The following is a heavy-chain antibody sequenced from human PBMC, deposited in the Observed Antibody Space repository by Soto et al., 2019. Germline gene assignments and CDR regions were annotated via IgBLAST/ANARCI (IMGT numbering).Heavy chain of an antibody. CDR1: GFTFSSYA. Sequence: GGSPRLSCAASGFTFSSYAMHWVRQAPGKGLEYVSAISSNGGSTYYANSVKGRFTISRDNSKNTLYLQMGSLRAEDMAVYYCAHSGYCTNGVCYYYYGMDVWGQGTTVTVSS. CDR2: ISSNGGST. V-gene: IGHV3-64*01. CDR3: AHSGYCTNGVCYYYYGMDV. D-gene: IGHD2-8*01. J-gene: IGHJ6*02.